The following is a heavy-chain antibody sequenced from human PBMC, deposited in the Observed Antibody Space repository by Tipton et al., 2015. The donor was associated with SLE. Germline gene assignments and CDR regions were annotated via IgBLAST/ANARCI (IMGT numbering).Heavy chain of an antibody. CDR2: ISSSGSTI. D-gene: IGHD3-22*01. V-gene: IGHV3-48*03. Sequence: SLRLSCAASGFTFSSYEMNWVRQAPGKGLEWVSYISSSGSTIYYADPVKGRFTISRDNATNSLYLQMNSLRAEDTAVYYCARSGAFHYYDSSGYHYYYYYGMDVWGQGNTVTVSS. J-gene: IGHJ6*02. CDR1: GFTFSSYE. CDR3: ARSGAFHYYDSSGYHYYYYYGMDV.